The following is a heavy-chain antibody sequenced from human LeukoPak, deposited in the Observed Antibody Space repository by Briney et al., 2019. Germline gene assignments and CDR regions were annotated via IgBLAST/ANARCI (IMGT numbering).Heavy chain of an antibody. CDR2: IYYSGSP. CDR3: ARGRCSGGSCPYYYYYYYMDV. V-gene: IGHV4-59*01. CDR1: GRSLSIYY. D-gene: IGHD2-15*01. J-gene: IGHJ6*03. Sequence: SETLSLTCTVSGRSLSIYYWSWIRQPAGKGLGWIGYIYYSGSPNYNPSLKSRVTISVDTSKNQFSLKLSSVTAADTAVYYCARGRCSGGSCPYYYYYYYMDVWGKGTTVTVSS.